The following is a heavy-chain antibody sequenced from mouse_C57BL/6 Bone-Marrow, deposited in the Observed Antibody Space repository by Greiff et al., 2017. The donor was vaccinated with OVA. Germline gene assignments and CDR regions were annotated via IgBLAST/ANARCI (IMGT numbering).Heavy chain of an antibody. CDR2: IYPGSGNT. V-gene: IGHV1-76*01. CDR3: ARGTAAQAPFAY. CDR1: GYTFTDYY. J-gene: IGHJ3*01. D-gene: IGHD3-2*02. Sequence: VQLQQSGAELVRPGASVKLSCKASGYTFTDYYINWVKQRPGQGLEWIARIYPGSGNTYYNEKFKGKATLTAEKSSSTAYMQLSSLTSEDSAVYFCARGTAAQAPFAYWGQGTLVTVSA.